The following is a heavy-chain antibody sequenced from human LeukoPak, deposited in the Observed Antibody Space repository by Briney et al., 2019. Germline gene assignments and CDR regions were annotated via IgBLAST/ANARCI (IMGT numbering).Heavy chain of an antibody. CDR2: ISSSSSTI. CDR3: ARDFNGDYAY. V-gene: IGHV3-48*01. Sequence: PGGSLRLSCAGSGFTFNKYNMNWVRQAPGKGLEWVSYISSSSSTIYYADSVKGRFTISRDNAKNSLYLQMNSLRAEDTAMYYCARDFNGDYAYWGQGTLVTVSS. CDR1: GFTFNKYN. D-gene: IGHD4-17*01. J-gene: IGHJ4*02.